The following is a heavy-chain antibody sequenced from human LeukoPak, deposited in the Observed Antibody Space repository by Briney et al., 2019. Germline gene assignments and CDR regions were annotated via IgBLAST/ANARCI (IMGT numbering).Heavy chain of an antibody. D-gene: IGHD6-19*01. CDR3: ARPVAGNWFDP. J-gene: IGHJ5*02. Sequence: ASVKVSCKSSGYSFTAFYMHWVRQAPGQAPGQRLEWMGWINPNSGGTNYAQKFQGRVTMTRNTSISTAYMELSSLRSEDTAVYYCARPVAGNWFDPWGQGTLVTVSS. CDR2: INPNSGGT. V-gene: IGHV1-2*02. CDR1: GYSFTAFY.